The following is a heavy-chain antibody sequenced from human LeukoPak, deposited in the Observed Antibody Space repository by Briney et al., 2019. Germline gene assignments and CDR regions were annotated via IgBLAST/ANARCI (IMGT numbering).Heavy chain of an antibody. Sequence: PGGSLRLSCAASGFTFSSYSMNWVRQAPGKGLEWVSSISSSSSYIYYADSVKGRFTISRDNAKNSLYLQMNSLRAEDTAVYYCARDEVRSSQNDAFDIWGQGTMVTVTS. J-gene: IGHJ3*02. V-gene: IGHV3-21*01. CDR1: GFTFSSYS. CDR2: ISSSSSYI. CDR3: ARDEVRSSQNDAFDI.